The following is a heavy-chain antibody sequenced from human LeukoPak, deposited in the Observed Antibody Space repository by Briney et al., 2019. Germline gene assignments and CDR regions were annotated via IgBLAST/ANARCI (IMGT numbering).Heavy chain of an antibody. J-gene: IGHJ5*02. Sequence: VASVKVSCKASGGTVSSYAISWVRQAPGQGLEWMGGVIPIFGTANYAQKFQGRVTITAEESMSTAYMELSSLRSEDTAVYYCARKGWGSYRYKGTWFDPWGQGTLVTVSS. CDR2: VIPIFGTA. CDR3: ARKGWGSYRYKGTWFDP. V-gene: IGHV1-69*13. D-gene: IGHD3-16*02. CDR1: GGTVSSYA.